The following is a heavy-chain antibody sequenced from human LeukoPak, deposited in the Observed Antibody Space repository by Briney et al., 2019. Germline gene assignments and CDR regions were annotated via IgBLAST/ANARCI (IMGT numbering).Heavy chain of an antibody. CDR1: GFTFSSYG. Sequence: GRYLRLSCAASGFTFSSYGMHWVRQAPGKGLEWVAVTWYDGTNTYYADSVKGRFTISRDNSKNTLYLQMNSLRAEDTAVYYCARDFCSGGSCYPDAFDIWGQGTMVTVSS. J-gene: IGHJ3*02. D-gene: IGHD2-15*01. CDR2: TWYDGTNT. V-gene: IGHV3-33*01. CDR3: ARDFCSGGSCYPDAFDI.